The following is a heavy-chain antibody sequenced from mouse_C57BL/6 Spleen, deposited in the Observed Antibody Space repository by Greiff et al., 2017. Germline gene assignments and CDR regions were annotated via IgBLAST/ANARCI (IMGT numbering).Heavy chain of an antibody. V-gene: IGHV1-15*01. CDR1: GYTFTDYE. CDR3: TRRGGNYPDY. D-gene: IGHD2-1*01. CDR2: IDPETGGT. Sequence: VHLVESGAELVRPGASVTLSCKASGYTFTDYEMHWVKQTPVHGLEWIGAIDPETGGTAYNQKFKGKALLTADKSSRTAYMELRSLTSEDSAVYYCTRRGGNYPDYWGQGTTLTVSS. J-gene: IGHJ2*01.